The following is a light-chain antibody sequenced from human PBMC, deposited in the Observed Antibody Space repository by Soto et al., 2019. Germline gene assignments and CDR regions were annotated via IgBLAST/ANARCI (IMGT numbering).Light chain of an antibody. Sequence: DIQMTQSPSTLSASVGDRVTITCRASQSISSWLAWYQQKPGKAPKLLIYDASSLESGVPSRFSGSGSGTEFTLTISSLQPDDFATYYCQQYNSYLFTFGPGTIVDIK. J-gene: IGKJ3*01. CDR1: QSISSW. CDR2: DAS. CDR3: QQYNSYLFT. V-gene: IGKV1-5*01.